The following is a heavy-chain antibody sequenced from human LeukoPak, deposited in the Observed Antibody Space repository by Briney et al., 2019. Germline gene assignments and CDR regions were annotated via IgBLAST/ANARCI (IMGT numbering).Heavy chain of an antibody. Sequence: GGSLRLSCAASGFTFSSYSMNWVRQAPGKGLEWVSSISSSSSYIYYADSVKGRFTISRDNSKNTLYLQMNSLRPEDTAVYYCARSRVWGSYRAAFDIWGQGTMVTVSS. D-gene: IGHD3-16*02. CDR3: ARSRVWGSYRAAFDI. J-gene: IGHJ3*02. CDR2: ISSSSSYI. CDR1: GFTFSSYS. V-gene: IGHV3-21*01.